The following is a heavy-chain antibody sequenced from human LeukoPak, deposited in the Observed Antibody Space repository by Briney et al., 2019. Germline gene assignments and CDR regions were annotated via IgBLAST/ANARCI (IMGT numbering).Heavy chain of an antibody. CDR3: ARGGRSIAAGFDY. CDR2: IRYDGSNK. V-gene: IGHV3-30*02. CDR1: GFTFSSYG. J-gene: IGHJ4*02. Sequence: GGSLRLSCAASGFTFSSYGMHWVRQAPGKGLEWVAFIRYDGSNKYYADSVKGRFTISRDNAKNSLYLQMNSLRAEDTAVYYCARGGRSIAAGFDYWGQGTLVTVSS. D-gene: IGHD6-13*01.